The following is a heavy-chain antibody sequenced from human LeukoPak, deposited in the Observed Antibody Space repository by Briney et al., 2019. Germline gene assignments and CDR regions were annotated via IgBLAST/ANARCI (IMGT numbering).Heavy chain of an antibody. J-gene: IGHJ5*02. Sequence: GGSLRLSCAASGFTVSSNYMSWVRQAPGKGLEWVSVIYSGASTYYADSVKGRFTISRDNSKNTLYLQMNSLRADDTALYYCARLVAGGTGWLDPWGQGTLVTVSS. CDR2: IYSGAST. V-gene: IGHV3-53*01. D-gene: IGHD2-15*01. CDR3: ARLVAGGTGWLDP. CDR1: GFTVSSNY.